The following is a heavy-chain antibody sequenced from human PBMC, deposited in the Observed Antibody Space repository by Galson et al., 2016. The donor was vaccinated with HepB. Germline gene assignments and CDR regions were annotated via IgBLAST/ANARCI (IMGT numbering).Heavy chain of an antibody. Sequence: PALVKPTQTLTLTCTFSGFSLSTSGMCVSWIRQPPGTALEWLALLDWDEAKYYSTSLKTRLTVSKDTSKNQVVLTMTNMDPVDTATYYCARMKNYYYGMDVWGQGTTVTVSS. V-gene: IGHV2-70*01. J-gene: IGHJ6*02. CDR2: LDWDEAK. CDR1: GFSLSTSGMC. CDR3: ARMKNYYYGMDV.